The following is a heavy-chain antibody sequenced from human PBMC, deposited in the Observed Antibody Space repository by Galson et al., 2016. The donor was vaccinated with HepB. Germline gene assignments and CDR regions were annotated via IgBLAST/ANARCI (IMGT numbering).Heavy chain of an antibody. J-gene: IGHJ5*02. D-gene: IGHD1-26*01. Sequence: SETLSLTCTVSSDSISSYYWSWIRQPPGEGLEWIGYFFYSGTTTTYNPSLKGRVTISVDTSKHQIFLELTSVTAADTAVYYCARKHRSGSYYGGVSAFFDPWGQGVLVTVAS. CDR1: SDSISSYY. CDR2: FFYSGTTT. V-gene: IGHV4-59*01. CDR3: ARKHRSGSYYGGVSAFFDP.